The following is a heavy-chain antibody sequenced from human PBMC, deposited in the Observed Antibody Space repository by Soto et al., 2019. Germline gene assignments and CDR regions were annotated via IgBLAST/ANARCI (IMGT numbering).Heavy chain of an antibody. D-gene: IGHD3-10*01. CDR2: INHSGST. Sequence: QVQLQQWGAGLLKPSETLSLTCAVYGGSFSGYYWSWIRQPPGKGLEWIGEINHSGSTNYNPSLKSRVTISVDTSKNQFSLKLSSVTAADTAVYYCAREYRWFGELLRKYYGMDVWGQGTTVTVSS. CDR3: AREYRWFGELLRKYYGMDV. J-gene: IGHJ6*02. V-gene: IGHV4-34*01. CDR1: GGSFSGYY.